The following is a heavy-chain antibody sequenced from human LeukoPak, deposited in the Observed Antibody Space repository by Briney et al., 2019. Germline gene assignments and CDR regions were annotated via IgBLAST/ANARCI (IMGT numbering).Heavy chain of an antibody. CDR3: ARGPHDYTMYYFDL. J-gene: IGHJ4*02. CDR2: ISSSGTTT. Sequence: PGGSLRLSCAASGFTFSDHYMTWIRQAPGKGLEWVSYISSSGTTTYYADSVKGRFTISRDKAKSSLYLQMNSLRVEDTAVYYCARGPHDYTMYYFDLWGQGTLVTVSS. CDR1: GFTFSDHY. V-gene: IGHV3-11*04. D-gene: IGHD4-11*01.